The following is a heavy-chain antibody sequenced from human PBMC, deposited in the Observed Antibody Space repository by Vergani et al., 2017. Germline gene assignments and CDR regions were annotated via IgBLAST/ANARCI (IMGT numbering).Heavy chain of an antibody. CDR1: GFTFSSYA. V-gene: IGHV3-30-3*01. J-gene: IGHJ4*02. D-gene: IGHD3-16*02. Sequence: QVQLVESGGGVVQPGRSLRLSCAASGFTFSSYAMHWVRQAPGKGLEWVAVISYDGSNKYYADSVKGRFTISRDNSKNTLYLQMNSLRAEDTAVYYCARSVLGLNDYVWGSYRPPPYFDYWGQGTLVTVSS. CDR2: ISYDGSNK. CDR3: ARSVLGLNDYVWGSYRPPPYFDY.